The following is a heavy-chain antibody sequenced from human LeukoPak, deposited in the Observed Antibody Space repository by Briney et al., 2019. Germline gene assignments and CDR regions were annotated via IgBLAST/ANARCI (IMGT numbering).Heavy chain of an antibody. V-gene: IGHV3-7*01. CDR1: GFTFSSYW. D-gene: IGHD1-26*01. J-gene: IGHJ4*02. Sequence: PGGSLRLSCAASGFTFSSYWMSWVRQAPGKGLEWVANIKQDGSEKYYVDSVKGRFTISRDNAKNSLYLQMNSLRAEDTAVYYCARRGYSGSYYFEDWGQGTLVTVSS. CDR3: ARRGYSGSYYFED. CDR2: IKQDGSEK.